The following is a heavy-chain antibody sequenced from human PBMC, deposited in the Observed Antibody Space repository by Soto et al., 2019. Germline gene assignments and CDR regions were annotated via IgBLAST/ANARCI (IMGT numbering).Heavy chain of an antibody. CDR2: ISYDGRNQ. V-gene: IGHV3-30*04. J-gene: IGHJ4*02. Sequence: GGSLRLSCAASGFTFSGYPMHWVRQPPGKGLEWVAFISYDGRNQKYSESVKGRFTISRDNSKNTLYLQMSSLRTEDTAVYYCAIPGYYFWVNSYVDYFDSWGQGTLVTVSS. CDR1: GFTFSGYP. CDR3: AIPGYYFWVNSYVDYFDS. D-gene: IGHD3-3*01.